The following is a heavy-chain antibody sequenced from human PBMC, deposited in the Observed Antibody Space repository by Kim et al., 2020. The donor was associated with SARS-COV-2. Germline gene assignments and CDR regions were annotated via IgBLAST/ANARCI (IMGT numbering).Heavy chain of an antibody. CDR3: ARGFGAAGTTEAWANSTDLQNY. Sequence: SETLSLTCAXYGGSFSGYYWSWIRQPPGKGLEWIGEINHSGSTNYNPSLKSRVTISVDTSKNQFSLKLSSVTAADTAVYYCARGFGAAGTTEAWANSTDLQNYWGQGTLVTVSS. CDR1: GGSFSGYY. D-gene: IGHD6-13*01. V-gene: IGHV4-34*01. J-gene: IGHJ4*02. CDR2: INHSGST.